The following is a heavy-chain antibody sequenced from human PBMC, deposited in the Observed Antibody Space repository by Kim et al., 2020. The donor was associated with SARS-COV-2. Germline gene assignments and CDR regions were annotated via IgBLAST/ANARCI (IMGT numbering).Heavy chain of an antibody. Sequence: TIYAQKLQGRVTMTEDTSTDTAYMELSSLRSEDTAVYYCAISYDYGCMDVWGLGTTVTVSS. V-gene: IGHV1-24*01. CDR3: AISYDYGCMDV. D-gene: IGHD3-16*01. J-gene: IGHJ6*02. CDR2: T.